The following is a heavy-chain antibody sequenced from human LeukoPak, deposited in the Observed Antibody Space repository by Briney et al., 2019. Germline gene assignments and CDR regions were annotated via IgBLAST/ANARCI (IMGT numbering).Heavy chain of an antibody. Sequence: PGGSLRLSCAASGFTFSSYSMNWVRQAPGKGLEWVSSVSSSSSYIYYADSVKGRFTISRDNAKNSLYLQMNSLRAEDTAVYYCARAPPSTYYYDSSGYYFDYWGQGTLVTVSS. D-gene: IGHD3-22*01. V-gene: IGHV3-21*01. CDR2: VSSSSSYI. CDR1: GFTFSSYS. J-gene: IGHJ4*02. CDR3: ARAPPSTYYYDSSGYYFDY.